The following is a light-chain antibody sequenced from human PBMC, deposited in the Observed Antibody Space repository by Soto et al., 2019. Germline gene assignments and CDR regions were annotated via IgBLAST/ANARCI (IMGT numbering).Light chain of an antibody. V-gene: IGKV1-39*01. CDR2: AAS. CDR3: QQSYSTPHT. CDR1: QSISSY. J-gene: IGKJ1*01. Sequence: DIQMTQSPSSLSASVGDRVTITCRASQSISSYLNWYQQKPGKAPKLLIYAASSLQSGVPSRFSVSGSGTDCTLTISSLQPEDFATYYCQQSYSTPHTFGQGTKVEIK.